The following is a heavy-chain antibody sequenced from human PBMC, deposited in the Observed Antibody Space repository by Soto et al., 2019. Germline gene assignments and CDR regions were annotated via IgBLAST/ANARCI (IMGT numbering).Heavy chain of an antibody. CDR1: GFTFSNYW. D-gene: IGHD2-15*01. Sequence: EVKLVESGGGLAQPGGSLRLSCAASGFTFSNYWMYWVRQAPGQGLVWVSRINSDGSVSRYADSVKGRLTISRDNVKNTLYMQMNSLRVEDTAVYYCARGDCVGGSCYSLSGSFYYNMDVLGKGTTVTVFS. CDR2: INSDGSVS. J-gene: IGHJ6*03. CDR3: ARGDCVGGSCYSLSGSFYYNMDV. V-gene: IGHV3-74*01.